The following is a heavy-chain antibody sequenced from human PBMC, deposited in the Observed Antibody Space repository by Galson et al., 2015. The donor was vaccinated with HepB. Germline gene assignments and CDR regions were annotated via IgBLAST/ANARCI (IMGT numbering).Heavy chain of an antibody. V-gene: IGHV3-30*18. CDR1: GFVLSNQG. Sequence: SLRLSCAASGFVLSNQGMHWVRQAPGKGLEWVSMISPDGGSKHYADSVKGRFTISRDNSNNTLYLQMNSLRAEDTAVYYCAKDLYSSGWYNYFDPWGQGTLVTVSS. CDR2: ISPDGGSK. J-gene: IGHJ5*02. D-gene: IGHD6-19*01. CDR3: AKDLYSSGWYNYFDP.